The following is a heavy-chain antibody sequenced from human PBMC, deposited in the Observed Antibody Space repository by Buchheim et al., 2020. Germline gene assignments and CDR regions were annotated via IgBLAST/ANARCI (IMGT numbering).Heavy chain of an antibody. Sequence: EVQLLESGGGLVQPGGSLRLSCAASGFTFSSYAMSWVRQAPGKGLEWVSAISGSGGSTYYADSVKGRFTISRDNSKNTLYLQMNSLRAEDTAVYYCAKGQSYYYDSSGYLYYFDYWGQGTL. CDR3: AKGQSYYYDSSGYLYYFDY. V-gene: IGHV3-23*01. CDR1: GFTFSSYA. CDR2: ISGSGGST. D-gene: IGHD3-22*01. J-gene: IGHJ4*02.